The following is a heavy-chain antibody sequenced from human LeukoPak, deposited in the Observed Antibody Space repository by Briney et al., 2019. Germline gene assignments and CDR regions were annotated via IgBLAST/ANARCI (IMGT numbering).Heavy chain of an antibody. CDR3: ASRFRSSTSVILHHDAYDI. CDR1: GGSITDDF. D-gene: IGHD2-21*01. CDR2: IYGSL. V-gene: IGHV4-4*09. Sequence: SETLSLTCSVSGGSITDDFWGWIRHPPGMGLEWIGHIYGSLTYNPSINSRVTISVDTSENQFSLKLASVTAADTAVYYCASRFRSSTSVILHHDAYDIWGQGTEVIVSS. J-gene: IGHJ3*02.